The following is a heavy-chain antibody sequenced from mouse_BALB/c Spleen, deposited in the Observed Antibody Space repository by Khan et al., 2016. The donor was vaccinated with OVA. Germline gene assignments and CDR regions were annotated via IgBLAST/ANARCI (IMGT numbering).Heavy chain of an antibody. D-gene: IGHD2-4*01. CDR1: GYTFTNYG. CDR3: ATGDYGFAY. CDR2: INTNTGEP. V-gene: IGHV9-3*02. Sequence: QVQLQQSGPELKKPGETVKISCKASGYTFTNYGMNWVKQAPGKGLKWMGWINTNTGEPTYAEEVKGRFAFSLETSASTAYLQINNLKNEDTATYFCATGDYGFAYWGQGTLVTVSA. J-gene: IGHJ3*01.